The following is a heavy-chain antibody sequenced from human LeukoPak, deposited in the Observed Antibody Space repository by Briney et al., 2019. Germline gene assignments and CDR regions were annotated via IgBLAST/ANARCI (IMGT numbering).Heavy chain of an antibody. V-gene: IGHV4-4*02. Sequence: SGTLSLTCAVSGGSISSSNWWSWVRQPPGKGLEWIGEINHSGSTNYNPSLKSRVTISVDTSKNQFSLKLSSVTAADTAVYYCARGPPGGAFDIWGQGTMVTVSS. CDR3: ARGPPGGAFDI. CDR2: INHSGST. J-gene: IGHJ3*02. D-gene: IGHD3-16*01. CDR1: GGSISSSNW.